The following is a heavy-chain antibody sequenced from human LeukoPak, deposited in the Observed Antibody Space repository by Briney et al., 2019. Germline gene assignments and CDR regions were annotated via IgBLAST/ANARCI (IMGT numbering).Heavy chain of an antibody. CDR1: GGSISSSSYY. V-gene: IGHV4-39*07. CDR2: IYYSGSA. J-gene: IGHJ4*02. Sequence: SETLSLTCTVSGGSISSSSYYWGWIRQPPGKGLEWIGSIYYSGSAYYNPSLKSRVTISVDTSKNQFSLKLSSVTAADTAVYYCARDLIVGATGWGQGTLVTVSS. D-gene: IGHD1-26*01. CDR3: ARDLIVGATG.